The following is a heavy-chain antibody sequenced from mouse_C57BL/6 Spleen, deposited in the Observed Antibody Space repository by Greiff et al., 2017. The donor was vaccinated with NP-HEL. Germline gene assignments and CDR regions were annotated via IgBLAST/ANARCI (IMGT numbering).Heavy chain of an antibody. Sequence: EVKLMESGGGLVQPGGSLKLSCAASGFTFSDYGMAWVRQAPRKGPEWVAFISNLAYSIYYADTVTGRFTISRENAKNTLYLEMSSLRSEDTAMYYCARLERDAMDDWGKGASVTVSS. V-gene: IGHV5-15*01. J-gene: IGHJ4*01. CDR1: GFTFSDYG. CDR3: ARLERDAMDD. CDR2: ISNLAYSI.